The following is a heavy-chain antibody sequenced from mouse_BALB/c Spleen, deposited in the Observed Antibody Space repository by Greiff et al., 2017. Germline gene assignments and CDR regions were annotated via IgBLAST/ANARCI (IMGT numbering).Heavy chain of an antibody. CDR1: GFTFTDYY. J-gene: IGHJ4*01. D-gene: IGHD4-1*02. CDR3: ARTTGTGAMDY. Sequence: EVKLQESGGGLVQPGGSLRLSCATSGFTFTDYYMSWVRQPPGKALEWLGFIRNKANGYTTEYSASVKGRFTISRDNSQSILYLQMNTLRAEDSATYYCARTTGTGAMDYWGQGTSVTVSS. CDR2: IRNKANGYTT. V-gene: IGHV7-3*02.